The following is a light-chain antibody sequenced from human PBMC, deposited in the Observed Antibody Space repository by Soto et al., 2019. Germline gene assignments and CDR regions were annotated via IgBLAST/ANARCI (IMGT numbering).Light chain of an antibody. J-gene: IGLJ2*01. CDR2: EVS. CDR3: SSYTTSSTVV. V-gene: IGLV2-8*01. CDR1: SSDVGSYRF. Sequence: QSALTQPPSASGSPGQSVTISCTGTSSDVGSYRFVSWYQQHPGKAPKLLIYEVSKRPSGVPDRFSGSRSGTSASLAISGLQSQDEADYYCSSYTTSSTVVFGGGTKLTVL.